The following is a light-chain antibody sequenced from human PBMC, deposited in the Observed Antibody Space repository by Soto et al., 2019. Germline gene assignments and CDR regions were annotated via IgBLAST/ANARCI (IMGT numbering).Light chain of an antibody. CDR3: SSYTTSSTVV. CDR2: KNN. Sequence: QSVLTQPPSVSGAPGQTITMSCTGSGSNVGASYDVHWYQVLPGAGPRLLIYKNNNRPSGVPDRFSGSKSGTSASLAITGLRAEDEADYYCSSYTTSSTVVFGTGTKVTVL. J-gene: IGLJ1*01. V-gene: IGLV1-40*01. CDR1: GSNVGASYD.